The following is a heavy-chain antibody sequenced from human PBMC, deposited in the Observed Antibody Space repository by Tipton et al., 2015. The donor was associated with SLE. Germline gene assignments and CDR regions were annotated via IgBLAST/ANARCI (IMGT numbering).Heavy chain of an antibody. J-gene: IGHJ3*02. Sequence: TLSLTCTVSGGSISSSSYYWGWIRQPPGKGLEWIGSIYYSGSTYYNPSLKSRVTISVDTSKNQFSLKLSSVTAADTAVYYCARLAYSYNWNYGAFDIWGQGTMVTVSS. CDR1: GGSISSSSYY. D-gene: IGHD1-7*01. CDR3: ARLAYSYNWNYGAFDI. V-gene: IGHV4-39*01. CDR2: IYYSGST.